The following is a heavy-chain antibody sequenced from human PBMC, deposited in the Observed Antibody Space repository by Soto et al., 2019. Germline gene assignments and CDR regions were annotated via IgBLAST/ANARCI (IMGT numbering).Heavy chain of an antibody. V-gene: IGHV1-18*01. CDR3: SRGGSSWQPHEDY. D-gene: IGHD6-13*01. CDR1: GFTFTSYG. J-gene: IGHJ4*02. Sequence: QVQLVQSGAEVKKPGASMKVSCKASGFTFTSYGISWVRQAPGQGLEWMGWVSAYNGNTHYAQKLQGRVTMTTDTSTTTAYMELRSLRSDATAVYHCSRGGSSWQPHEDYWGQGTLVTVSS. CDR2: VSAYNGNT.